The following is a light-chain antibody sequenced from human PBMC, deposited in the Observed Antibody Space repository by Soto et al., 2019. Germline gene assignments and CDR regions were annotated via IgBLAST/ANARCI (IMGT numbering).Light chain of an antibody. V-gene: IGLV2-23*01. CDR1: SSDVGNYKL. CDR2: EDS. J-gene: IGLJ3*02. CDR3: CSYAGSRTWV. Sequence: QSALTQPASVSGSPGQSITISCTGTSSDVGNYKLVSWYQQHPGKAPKLKISEDSQRPPGVSNRFSGSKSGNTASLTISGLQAEDEADYYCCSYAGSRTWVFGGGTKVTVL.